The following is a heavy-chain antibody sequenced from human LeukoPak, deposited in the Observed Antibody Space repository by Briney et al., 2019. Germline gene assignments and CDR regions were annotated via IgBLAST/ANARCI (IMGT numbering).Heavy chain of an antibody. CDR2: IYHSGST. Sequence: TSETLSLTCTVSGYSISSGYYWGWIRQPPGKGLEWIGSIYHSGSTYYNPSLKSRVTISVDTSKNQFSLKLSSVTAADTAVYYCARDQKGSRRWSPKNNWFDPWGQGTLVTVSS. CDR3: ARDQKGSRRWSPKNNWFDP. V-gene: IGHV4-38-2*02. CDR1: GYSISSGYY. D-gene: IGHD4-23*01. J-gene: IGHJ5*02.